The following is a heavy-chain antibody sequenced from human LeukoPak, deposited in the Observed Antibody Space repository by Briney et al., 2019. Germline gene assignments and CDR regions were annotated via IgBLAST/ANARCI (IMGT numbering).Heavy chain of an antibody. V-gene: IGHV4-39*07. J-gene: IGHJ4*02. CDR3: AGFGDYDPYYFDY. D-gene: IGHD4-17*01. Sequence: SETLSLTCTVSGGSISSSSYYWVWIRQPPGKGLEWIGEINHSGSTNYNPSLKSRVTISVDTSKNQFSLKLSSVTAADTAVYYCAGFGDYDPYYFDYWGQGTLVTVSS. CDR2: INHSGST. CDR1: GGSISSSSYY.